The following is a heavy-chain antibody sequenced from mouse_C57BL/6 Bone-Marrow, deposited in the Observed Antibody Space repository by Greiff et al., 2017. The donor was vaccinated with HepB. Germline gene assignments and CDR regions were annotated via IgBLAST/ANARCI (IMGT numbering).Heavy chain of an antibody. CDR2: IHPNSGST. J-gene: IGHJ2*01. D-gene: IGHD2-4*01. CDR3: TRRGIYEYALYY. Sequence: QVQLQQSGAELVKPGASVKLSCKASGYTFTSYWMHWVKQRPGQGLEWIGMIHPNSGSTNYNEKFKSKATLTVDKSSSTACMQRSSLTSEDSAVYCCTRRGIYEYALYYWGQGTALTVSS. V-gene: IGHV1-64*01. CDR1: GYTFTSYW.